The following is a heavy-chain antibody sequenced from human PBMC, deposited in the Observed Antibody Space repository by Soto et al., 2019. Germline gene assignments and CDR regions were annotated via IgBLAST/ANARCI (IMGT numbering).Heavy chain of an antibody. D-gene: IGHD4-4*01. CDR2: IYPGDSDT. CDR3: ARHKGVTTLGSYYYYYMDV. V-gene: IGHV5-51*01. Sequence: PGESLKISCKGSGYSFTSYWIGWVRQMPGKGLEWMGIIYPGDSDTRYSPSFQGQVTISADKSISTAYLQWSSLKASDTAMYYCARHKGVTTLGSYYYYYMDVWGKGTTVTVSS. CDR1: GYSFTSYW. J-gene: IGHJ6*03.